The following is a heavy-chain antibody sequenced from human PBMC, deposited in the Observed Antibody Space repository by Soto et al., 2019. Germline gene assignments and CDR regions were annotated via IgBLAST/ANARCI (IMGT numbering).Heavy chain of an antibody. D-gene: IGHD2-15*01. Sequence: PSETLSLTCTVSGDSISNYYWSWIRQSPGKALEWIGYINYSGSTNYSPSLKSRVTISVDTSKSQFSLKLNSVTAADAAVYYCARHSRYCSGGSCYFVWFDPWGQGTLVTVSS. CDR1: GDSISNYY. J-gene: IGHJ5*02. CDR3: ARHSRYCSGGSCYFVWFDP. CDR2: INYSGST. V-gene: IGHV4-59*08.